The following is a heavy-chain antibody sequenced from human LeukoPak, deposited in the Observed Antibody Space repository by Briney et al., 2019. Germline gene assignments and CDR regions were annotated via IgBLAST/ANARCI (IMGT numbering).Heavy chain of an antibody. Sequence: NPSETLSLTCTVSGGSIRSYYWSWIRQPPGKGLEWIGYINYSGSTNYNPSLKSRGTISVDTSKNQFSLKLSSVTDADTAVYYCARRRGMTTVVRNYYYMDVWGKGTTVTISS. CDR2: INYSGST. V-gene: IGHV4-59*12. D-gene: IGHD4-23*01. CDR3: ARRRGMTTVVRNYYYMDV. J-gene: IGHJ6*03. CDR1: GGSIRSYY.